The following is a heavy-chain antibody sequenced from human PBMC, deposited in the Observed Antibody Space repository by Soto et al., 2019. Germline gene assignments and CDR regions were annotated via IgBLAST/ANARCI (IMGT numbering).Heavy chain of an antibody. J-gene: IGHJ5*02. D-gene: IGHD3-10*01. CDR1: GGSISSGGYY. CDR2: IYYSGST. CDR3: ARGTTMVRGVIPNWFDP. V-gene: IGHV4-31*03. Sequence: TSETLSLTCTVSGGSISSGGYYWSWIRQHPGKGLEWIGYIYYSGSTYYNPSLKSRVTISVDTSKNQFSLKLSSVTAADTAVYYCARGTTMVRGVIPNWFDPWGQGTLVTVSS.